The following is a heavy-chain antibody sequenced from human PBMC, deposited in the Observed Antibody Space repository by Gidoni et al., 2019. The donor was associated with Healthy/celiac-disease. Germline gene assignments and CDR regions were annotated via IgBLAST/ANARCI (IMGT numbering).Heavy chain of an antibody. CDR2: IKSKTDGGTT. CDR1: VFTLRNAW. CDR3: TTGDGSSWYYYYYYMDV. Sequence: EVQLVESGGGLVKPGGSLRLACAASVFTLRNAWMNWVRQAPGKGLEWVGRIKSKTDGGTTDYAAPVKGRFTISRDDSKNTLYLQMNSLKTEDTAVYYCTTGDGSSWYYYYYYMDVWGKGTTVTVSS. J-gene: IGHJ6*03. D-gene: IGHD6-13*01. V-gene: IGHV3-15*07.